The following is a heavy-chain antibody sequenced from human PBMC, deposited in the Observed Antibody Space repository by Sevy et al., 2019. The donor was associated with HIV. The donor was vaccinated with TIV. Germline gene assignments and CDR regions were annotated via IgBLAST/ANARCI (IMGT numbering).Heavy chain of an antibody. J-gene: IGHJ3*02. CDR2: ISSSSSYI. D-gene: IGHD2-2*01. Sequence: GGSLRLSCAASGFSVSSHAMHWVRQAPGKGLEWVSSISSSSSYIYYADSVKGRFTISRDNAKNSLYLQMNSLRAEDTAVYYCARDGDRCSSTSCYGLDAFDIWGQGTMVTVSS. V-gene: IGHV3-21*01. CDR3: ARDGDRCSSTSCYGLDAFDI. CDR1: GFSVSSHA.